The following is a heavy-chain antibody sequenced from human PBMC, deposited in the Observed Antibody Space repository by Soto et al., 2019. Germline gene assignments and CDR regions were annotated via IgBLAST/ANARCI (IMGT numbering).Heavy chain of an antibody. CDR2: ISAYNGNT. CDR1: GYTFSSFG. J-gene: IGHJ4*02. CDR3: AGDYNSSWGQLDY. Sequence: QVHLVQSGGEVQKPGASVKISCKTSGYTFSSFGVTWVRQAPGQGLEWMGWISAYNGNTKYARNLQDRVTLTTDTSTTTVHMELRNLRSDDTATYFCAGDYNSSWGQLDYWGQGIPVTVYS. D-gene: IGHD3-10*01. V-gene: IGHV1-18*01.